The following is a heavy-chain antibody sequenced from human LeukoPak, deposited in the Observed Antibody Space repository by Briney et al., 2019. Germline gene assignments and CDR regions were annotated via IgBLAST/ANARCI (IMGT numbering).Heavy chain of an antibody. J-gene: IGHJ6*04. CDR2: MCGSGGST. CDR1: GFTFSSYA. Sequence: TGGSLRLSCAASGFTFSSYAMSWVRQAPGKGLEWVSAMCGSGGSTYYADSVKGRFTISRDNSKNTLYLQMNSLRAEDTAVYYCAKDLPPYYGMDVWGKGTTVTVSS. V-gene: IGHV3-23*01. CDR3: AKDLPPYYGMDV.